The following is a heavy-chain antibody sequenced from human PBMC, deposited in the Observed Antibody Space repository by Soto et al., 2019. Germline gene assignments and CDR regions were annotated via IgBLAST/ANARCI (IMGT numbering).Heavy chain of an antibody. CDR1: GFSLNTRGVG. V-gene: IGHV2-5*02. J-gene: IGHJ6*02. CDR2: IYWDDDK. Sequence: QITLKESGPTLVKPTQTLTLTCTFSGFSLNTRGVGVGWIRQPPGKALEWLALIYWDDDKRYSPSLKTRLTITQDTSETQVVLTMTNMDPVDTATYYCAHILPWVGVGVGGMDVWGQGTTVTVSS. D-gene: IGHD1-26*01. CDR3: AHILPWVGVGVGGMDV.